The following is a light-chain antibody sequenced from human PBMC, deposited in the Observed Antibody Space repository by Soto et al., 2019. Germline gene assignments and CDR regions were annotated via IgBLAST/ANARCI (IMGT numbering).Light chain of an antibody. Sequence: QSVLTQPPSASGTPGQRVTISCSGSSSNIGGNTVNWYQQLPGTAPKLLIYSNDQRPSGVPDRFSGSKSGTSASLAISGLRSEDEADYYCAAWDDSLSGVVFGGGTQLTVL. J-gene: IGLJ2*01. CDR2: SND. V-gene: IGLV1-44*01. CDR3: AAWDDSLSGVV. CDR1: SSNIGGNT.